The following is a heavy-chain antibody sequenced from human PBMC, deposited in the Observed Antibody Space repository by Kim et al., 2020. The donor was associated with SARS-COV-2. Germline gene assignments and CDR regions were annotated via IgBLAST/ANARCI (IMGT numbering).Heavy chain of an antibody. J-gene: IGHJ4*02. D-gene: IGHD3-22*01. CDR2: IYYSGST. Sequence: LETLSLTCTVSGGSISSSSYYWGWIRQPPGKGLEWIGSIYYSGSTYYNPSLKSRVTISVDTSKNQFSLKLSSVTAADTAVYYCARHKREGIVVAKGYYFDYWGQGTLVTVSS. CDR3: ARHKREGIVVAKGYYFDY. V-gene: IGHV4-39*01. CDR1: GGSISSSSYY.